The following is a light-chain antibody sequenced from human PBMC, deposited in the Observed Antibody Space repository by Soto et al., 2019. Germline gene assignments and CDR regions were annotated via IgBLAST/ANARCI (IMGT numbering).Light chain of an antibody. Sequence: EILMTQSPATLSVSPGGRATLSCRASRDISNNLAWYQQRPGQPPRLLIYGASTRATGVPARFSGSGWGTEFTLTITGLLSDAFAVYYCQQYTSWQTFGQGTKVDIK. CDR3: QQYTSWQT. J-gene: IGKJ1*01. CDR2: GAS. CDR1: RDISNN. V-gene: IGKV3-15*01.